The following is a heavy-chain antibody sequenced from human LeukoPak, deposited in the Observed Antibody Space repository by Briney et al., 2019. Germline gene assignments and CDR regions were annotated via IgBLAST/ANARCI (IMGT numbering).Heavy chain of an antibody. D-gene: IGHD3-22*01. CDR2: IYYSGNP. J-gene: IGHJ5*02. CDR1: GGFIRSTSEH. Sequence: SETLSLLCTVSGGFIRSTSEHWGWIRQPPGKGLERIGSIYYSGNPYYNPSLKSRVTISVDTSKNQFSLKLSSVTAADTAVYYCAREHYYDRRGFDPWGQGTLVTVSS. V-gene: IGHV4-39*07. CDR3: AREHYYDRRGFDP.